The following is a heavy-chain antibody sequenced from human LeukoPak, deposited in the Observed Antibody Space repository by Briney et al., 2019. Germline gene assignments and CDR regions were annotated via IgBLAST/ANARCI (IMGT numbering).Heavy chain of an antibody. CDR1: GGSISSSSYY. D-gene: IGHD6-13*01. V-gene: IGHV4-39*01. CDR3: ARHRPGIAAAGTPFDY. J-gene: IGHJ4*02. Sequence: SETLSLTCTVSGGSISSSSYYWGWIRQPPGKGLGWLGSIYYSGSTYYNPSLKSRVTISVDTSKNQFSLKLTSVTAADAAVYYCARHRPGIAAAGTPFDYWGQGTLVTVSP. CDR2: IYYSGST.